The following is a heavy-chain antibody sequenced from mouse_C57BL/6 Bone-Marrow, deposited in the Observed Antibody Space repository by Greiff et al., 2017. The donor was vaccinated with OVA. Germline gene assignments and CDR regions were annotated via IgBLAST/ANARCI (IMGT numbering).Heavy chain of an antibody. CDR1: GYSFTGYY. J-gene: IGHJ1*03. CDR3: ARRPVVEDWYFDV. D-gene: IGHD1-1*01. Sequence: EVKLQESGPELVKPGASVKISCKASGYSFTGYYMNWVKQSPEKSLEWIGEINPSTGGTTYNQKFKAKATLTVDKSSSTAYMQLKSLTSEDSAVYYCARRPVVEDWYFDVWGTGTTVTVSS. V-gene: IGHV1-42*01. CDR2: INPSTGGT.